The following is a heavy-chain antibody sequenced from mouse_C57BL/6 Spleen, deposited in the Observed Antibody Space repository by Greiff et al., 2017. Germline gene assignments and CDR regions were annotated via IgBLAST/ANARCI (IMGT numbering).Heavy chain of an antibody. CDR1: GYAFTNYL. D-gene: IGHD1-1*01. CDR2: INPGSGGT. CDR3: ARGYYYGSSPYYFDY. J-gene: IGHJ2*01. V-gene: IGHV1-54*01. Sequence: VQLVESGAELVRPGTSVKVSCKASGYAFTNYLIEWVKQRPGQGLEWIGVINPGSGGTNYNEKFKGKATLTADKSSSTAYMQLSSLTSEDSAVYFCARGYYYGSSPYYFDYWGQGTTLTVSS.